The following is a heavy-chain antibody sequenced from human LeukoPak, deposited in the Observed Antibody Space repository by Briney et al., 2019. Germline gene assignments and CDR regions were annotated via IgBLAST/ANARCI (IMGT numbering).Heavy chain of an antibody. CDR3: ASPDY. Sequence: GGSVSLFCAPWGFTVSSNYMRWLREAPGKGLEWVSVIYSGGSTYYADSVKGRFTISRDNTKNTLYLQMNSLRAEDTAVYYCASPDYWGQGTLVTVSS. J-gene: IGHJ4*02. CDR1: GFTVSSNY. CDR2: IYSGGST. V-gene: IGHV3-53*01.